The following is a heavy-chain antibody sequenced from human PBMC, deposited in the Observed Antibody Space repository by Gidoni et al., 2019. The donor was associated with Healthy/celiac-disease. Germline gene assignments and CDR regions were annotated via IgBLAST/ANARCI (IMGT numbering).Heavy chain of an antibody. V-gene: IGHV3-15*01. D-gene: IGHD3-10*01. CDR1: GFTFRNAW. CDR3: TTDGTPISRGDPFDY. J-gene: IGHJ4*02. Sequence: EVQLVESGGGLVKPGGSLRLSWAASGFTFRNAWMRWVRQAPGKGLEWVGRIKSKTDGGTTDYAAPVKGRFTISRDDSKNTLYLQMNSLKNEDTAVYYCTTDGTPISRGDPFDYWGQGTLVTVSS. CDR2: IKSKTDGGTT.